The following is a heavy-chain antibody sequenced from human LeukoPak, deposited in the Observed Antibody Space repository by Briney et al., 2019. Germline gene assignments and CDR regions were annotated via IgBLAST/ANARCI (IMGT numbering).Heavy chain of an antibody. Sequence: SETLSLTCTVSGGSISSYYWSWIRQPAGKGLEWIGYIYYSGSTNYNPSLKSRVTISVDTSKNQFSLKLSSVTAADTAVYYCARSARTSHFHTIDYWGQGTLVTVSS. CDR2: IYYSGST. V-gene: IGHV4-59*08. J-gene: IGHJ4*02. CDR1: GGSISSYY. D-gene: IGHD2-2*01. CDR3: ARSARTSHFHTIDY.